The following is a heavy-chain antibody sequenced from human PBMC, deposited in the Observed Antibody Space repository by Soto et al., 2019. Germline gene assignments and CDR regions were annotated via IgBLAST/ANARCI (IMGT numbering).Heavy chain of an antibody. V-gene: IGHV3-48*02. CDR1: GFTFSSYS. D-gene: IGHD2-21*02. CDR2: ISSSSSTI. Sequence: PGGPLRLSCAASGFTFSSYSMNWVRQAPGKGLEWVSYISSSSSTIYYADSVKGRFTISRDNAKNSLYLQMNSLRDEDTAVYYFARDCSGDCSNYWYFDPWGRGTLVTVSS. CDR3: ARDCSGDCSNYWYFDP. J-gene: IGHJ2*01.